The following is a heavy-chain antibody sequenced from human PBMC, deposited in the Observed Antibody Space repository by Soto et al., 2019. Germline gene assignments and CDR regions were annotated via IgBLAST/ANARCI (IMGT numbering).Heavy chain of an antibody. Sequence: GSLRLSCAASGFAFSSYWMSWVRQAPGKGLEWVANIKQDGSDKYYVDSVKGRFTISRDSAKNSLFLQMNSLRVDDTAVYYCVGLGGIHGVAPGWFDPWGQGTLVTVSS. D-gene: IGHD3-3*01. CDR1: GFAFSSYW. CDR3: VGLGGIHGVAPGWFDP. J-gene: IGHJ5*02. CDR2: IKQDGSDK. V-gene: IGHV3-7*05.